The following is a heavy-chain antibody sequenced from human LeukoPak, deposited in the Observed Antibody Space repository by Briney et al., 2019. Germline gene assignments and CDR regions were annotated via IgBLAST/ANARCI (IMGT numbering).Heavy chain of an antibody. CDR3: ARDTLAVAGDLDY. V-gene: IGHV3-74*01. J-gene: IGHJ4*02. Sequence: GGSLRLSCAASGFTFNSYWMHWVRQVPGKGLVWVSLIDSDGSTTTYADSVKGRFSISGDNAKNTLYLQMNSLRVEDTAVYYCARDTLAVAGDLDYWGQGTLVTVSS. CDR1: GFTFNSYW. CDR2: IDSDGSTT. D-gene: IGHD6-19*01.